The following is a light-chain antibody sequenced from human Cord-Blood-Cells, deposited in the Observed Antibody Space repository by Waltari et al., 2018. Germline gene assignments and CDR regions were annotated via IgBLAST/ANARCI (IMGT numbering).Light chain of an antibody. CDR2: RNN. V-gene: IGLV1-47*01. CDR1: RSNIGSNS. CDR3: AAWDDSLWV. Sequence: QSVLTQPPSASGTPGQRVPISCSGSRSNIGSNSVYWYQQLPGTAPKLLIYRNNRRPSGGPDRFSGSKSGTSASLAISGLRSEDEADYYCAAWDDSLWVFGGGTKLTVL. J-gene: IGLJ3*02.